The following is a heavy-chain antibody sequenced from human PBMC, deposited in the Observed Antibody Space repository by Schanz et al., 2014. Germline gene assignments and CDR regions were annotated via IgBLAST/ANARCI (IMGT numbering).Heavy chain of an antibody. CDR1: GFSFSSYA. J-gene: IGHJ3*02. CDR3: ARKMKLGVYGGKGHDSLDI. D-gene: IGHD4-17*01. CDR2: ISGSGGNT. V-gene: IGHV3-23*01. Sequence: EVQLLESGGGLVQPGGSLRLSCAASGFSFSSYAMGWVRQAPGRGLEWVSIISGSGGNTYYADAVRGRFTISRDNSKTTVYLQMNSLRAEDTAVYYCARKMKLGVYGGKGHDSLDIWGQGTMVTVSS.